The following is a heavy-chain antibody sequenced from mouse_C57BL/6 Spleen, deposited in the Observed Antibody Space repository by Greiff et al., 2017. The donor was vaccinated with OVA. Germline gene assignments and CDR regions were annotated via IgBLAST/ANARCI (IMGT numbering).Heavy chain of an antibody. CDR1: GYTFTSYW. V-gene: IGHV1-55*01. J-gene: IGHJ1*03. Sequence: VQLQQPGAELVKPGASVKMSCKASGYTFTSYWITWVKQRPGPGLEWIGDIYPGSGSTNYNEKFKSKATLTVDTSSSTAYMQLSSLTSEDSAVYYCARPPVVATDWYFDVWGTGTTVTVSS. D-gene: IGHD1-1*01. CDR3: ARPPVVATDWYFDV. CDR2: IYPGSGST.